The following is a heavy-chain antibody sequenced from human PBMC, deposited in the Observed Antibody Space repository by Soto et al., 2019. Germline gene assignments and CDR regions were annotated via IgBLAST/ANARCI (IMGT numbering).Heavy chain of an antibody. CDR3: ARLVFHCLRVSCDDNSFYGLDV. V-gene: IGHV4-39*01. J-gene: IGHJ6*02. D-gene: IGHD1-1*01. CDR2: IYFAGST. CDR1: GGSISSTDHY. Sequence: PETLSLTCTVSGGSISSTDHYWGWVRQPPGKGLEWLGSIYFAGSTFHNPALKSRATISVDTSRNQFSLRLTTVTASDTAVYYCARLVFHCLRVSCDDNSFYGLDVWGQGTTVTVSS.